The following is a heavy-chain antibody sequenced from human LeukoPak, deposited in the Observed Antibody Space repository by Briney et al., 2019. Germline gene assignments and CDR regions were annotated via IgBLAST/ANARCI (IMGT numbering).Heavy chain of an antibody. CDR3: ARGIAGGYSYGLDY. CDR2: IYSAGST. D-gene: IGHD5-18*01. V-gene: IGHV3-66*02. Sequence: GGSLRLSCAASGFTVSSNYMSWVRQAPGKGLEWVSVIYSAGSTYYADSVKGRFTISRDNSKHTLYLQMNSLRAEDTAVYYCARGIAGGYSYGLDYWGQGTPVTVSS. CDR1: GFTVSSNY. J-gene: IGHJ4*02.